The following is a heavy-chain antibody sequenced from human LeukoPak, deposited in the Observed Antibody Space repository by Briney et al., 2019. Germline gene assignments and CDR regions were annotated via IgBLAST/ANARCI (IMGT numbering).Heavy chain of an antibody. CDR2: IYYSGST. Sequence: SETLSLTCTVSGGSISSSSYYWGWIRQPPGKGLEWIGSIYYSGSTYYNPSLKSRVTISVDTSKNQFSLKLSSVAAADTAVYYCARVFSYRREVTTDDAFDIWGQGTMVTVSS. CDR1: GGSISSSSYY. J-gene: IGHJ3*02. V-gene: IGHV4-39*01. D-gene: IGHD1-1*01. CDR3: ARVFSYRREVTTDDAFDI.